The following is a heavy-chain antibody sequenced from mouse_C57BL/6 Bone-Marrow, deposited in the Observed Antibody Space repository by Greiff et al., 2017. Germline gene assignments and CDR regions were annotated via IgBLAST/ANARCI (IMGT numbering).Heavy chain of an antibody. CDR1: GYTFTSYN. CDR3: ARWGDYAMDY. Sequence: QVQLKESGAELVRPGASVQMSCKASGYTFTSYNMHWVKQTPSPGLEWIGAIYPGNGATSYNQKFKGKATLTVDKSSSTAYMQRSSLTSEDSAVYVCARWGDYAMDYWGQGTSVTVSS. CDR2: IYPGNGAT. J-gene: IGHJ4*01. V-gene: IGHV1-12*01.